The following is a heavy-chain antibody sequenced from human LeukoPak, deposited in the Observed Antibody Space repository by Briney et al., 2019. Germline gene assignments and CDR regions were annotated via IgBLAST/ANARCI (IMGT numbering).Heavy chain of an antibody. V-gene: IGHV1-18*01. CDR2: ISAYNGNT. CDR1: GYTFTSYG. CDR3: ARDVRYYDILTGLDY. J-gene: IGHJ4*02. Sequence: GASVKVSCKASGYTFTSYGISWVRQAPGQGLEWMGWISAYNGNTNYAQKLQGRVTMTTDTSASTAYMELRSLRSDDTAVYYCARDVRYYDILTGLDYWGQGTLVTVSS. D-gene: IGHD3-9*01.